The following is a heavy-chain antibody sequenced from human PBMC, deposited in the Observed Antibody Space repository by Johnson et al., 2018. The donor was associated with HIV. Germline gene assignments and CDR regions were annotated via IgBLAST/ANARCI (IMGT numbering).Heavy chain of an antibody. Sequence: VQLVESGGGLVQPGGSLRLSCAASGFTFSSYAMSWVRQAPGKVPEWLSVVSSGGTSYYADSVRGRFTVSSDNSKNTLYLQMSSRRAEDTVLYSCVRDDRPDGFDIWGQGTMVTVSS. V-gene: IGHV3-66*02. D-gene: IGHD3-16*01. CDR1: GFTFSSYA. CDR2: VSSGGTS. J-gene: IGHJ3*02. CDR3: VRDDRPDGFDI.